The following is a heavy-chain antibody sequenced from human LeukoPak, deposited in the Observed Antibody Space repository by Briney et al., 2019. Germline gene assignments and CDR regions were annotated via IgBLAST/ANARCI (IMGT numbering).Heavy chain of an antibody. J-gene: IGHJ4*02. CDR1: GFSLSIYA. Sequence: PGGSLRLSCAASGFSLSIYALHWVRQAPGKGLEWVAFIRFDGSNEYYADSVKGRFTISRDNSKNTLYLQMNSLRAEDTAVYYCARDGLGWNYWGQGTLVTVSS. CDR2: IRFDGSNE. CDR3: ARDGLGWNY. V-gene: IGHV3-30*02. D-gene: IGHD4-23*01.